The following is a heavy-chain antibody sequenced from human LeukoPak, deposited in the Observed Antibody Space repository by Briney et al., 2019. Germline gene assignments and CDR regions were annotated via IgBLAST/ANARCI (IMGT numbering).Heavy chain of an antibody. Sequence: GGSLRLSCAASGFTFSSNAMNWVRQAPGKGLEWVSAISDTGGNTDYADSVRGRFTVSRDNSKNTLYLQMNSLRVEDTAVYYCARYFRDWGQGTLVTVSS. J-gene: IGHJ4*02. CDR2: ISDTGGNT. CDR1: GFTFSSNA. CDR3: ARYFRD. V-gene: IGHV3-23*01.